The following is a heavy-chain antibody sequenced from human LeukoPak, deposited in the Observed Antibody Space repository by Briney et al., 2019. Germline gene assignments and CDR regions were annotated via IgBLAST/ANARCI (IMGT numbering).Heavy chain of an antibody. J-gene: IGHJ4*02. CDR2: INAGNGNT. CDR3: ARSSGYYLPNFDY. Sequence: ASVKVSCKAPGYTFTSYAMHWVRQAPGQRLEWMGWINAGNGNTKYSQKFQGRVTITRDTSASTAYMELSSLRSEDTAVYYCARSSGYYLPNFDYWGQGTLVTVSS. CDR1: GYTFTSYA. D-gene: IGHD3-22*01. V-gene: IGHV1-3*01.